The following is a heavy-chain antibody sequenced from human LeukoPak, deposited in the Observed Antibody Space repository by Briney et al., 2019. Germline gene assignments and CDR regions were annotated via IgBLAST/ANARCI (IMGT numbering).Heavy chain of an antibody. CDR3: ARDPPPTVLPLGYFDL. V-gene: IGHV4-59*01. CDR1: GGSISSYY. J-gene: IGHJ2*01. D-gene: IGHD4-17*01. CDR2: IYYSGST. Sequence: SETLSLTCTVSGGSISSYYWSWIRQPPGKGLEWIGYIYYSGSTNYNPSLKSRVTISVDTSKNQFSLKLSSVTAAGTAVYYCARDPPPTVLPLGYFDLWGRGTLVTVSS.